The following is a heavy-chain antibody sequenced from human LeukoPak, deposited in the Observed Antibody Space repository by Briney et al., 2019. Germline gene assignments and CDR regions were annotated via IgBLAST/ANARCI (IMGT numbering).Heavy chain of an antibody. CDR1: GFTFGDYS. J-gene: IGHJ4*02. CDR2: ISSGSTTM. D-gene: IGHD2-21*02. V-gene: IGHV3-48*04. Sequence: PGGSLRLSCAASGFTFGDYSMNWVRQAPGKGLEWVSYISSGSTTMYYADSVKGRFTISRDNAKNSLYLQMNSLRAEDTAVYYCARAACDGDCYDYWGQGTLVTVPS. CDR3: ARAACDGDCYDY.